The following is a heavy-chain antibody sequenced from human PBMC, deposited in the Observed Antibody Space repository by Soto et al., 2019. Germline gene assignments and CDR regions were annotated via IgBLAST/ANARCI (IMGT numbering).Heavy chain of an antibody. CDR3: ARELYSCGGDCPYYMDY. J-gene: IGHJ4*02. CDR2: ISLYHHST. V-gene: IGHV1-46*01. CDR1: GYPFTDYV. Sequence: GASVNVSCKASGYPFTDYVIHWGRQAPGQGLEWMGIISLYHHSTSYAQKFQGRLTVTADTSTTTVYMDLSSLTSEDSAVYWCARELYSCGGDCPYYMDYWGQGTLVTVSS. D-gene: IGHD2-21*02.